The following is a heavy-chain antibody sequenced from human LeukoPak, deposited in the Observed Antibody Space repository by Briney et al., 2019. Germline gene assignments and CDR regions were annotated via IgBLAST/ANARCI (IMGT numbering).Heavy chain of an antibody. CDR3: ARGRIITMVRGAPFDY. V-gene: IGHV4-4*07. J-gene: IGHJ4*02. CDR1: GDSISSYY. Sequence: SETLSLTCTVSGDSISSYYWNWIRQPAGKGLEWVGRIYTSGSTNYNPSLKSRVTMSVDTSKNQFSLKLSSVTAADTAVYYCARGRIITMVRGAPFDYWGQGTLVTVSS. CDR2: IYTSGST. D-gene: IGHD3-10*01.